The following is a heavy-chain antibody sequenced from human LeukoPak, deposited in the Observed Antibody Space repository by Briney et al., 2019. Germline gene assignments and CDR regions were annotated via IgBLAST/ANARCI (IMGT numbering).Heavy chain of an antibody. CDR2: INHSGST. CDR1: GGSFSGYY. V-gene: IGHV4-34*01. J-gene: IGHJ4*02. CDR3: ARRGRAAAGN. D-gene: IGHD6-13*01. Sequence: PSETLSLTCAVYGGSFSGYYWSWIRQPPGKGLEWIGEINHSGSTNYNPSLKSRVTISVDTSKNQFSLKLSSVTAADTAVYYCARRGRAAAGNWGQGTLVTVSS.